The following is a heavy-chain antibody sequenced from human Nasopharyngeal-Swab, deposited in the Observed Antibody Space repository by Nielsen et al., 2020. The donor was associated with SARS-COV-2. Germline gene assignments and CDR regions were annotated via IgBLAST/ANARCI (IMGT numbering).Heavy chain of an antibody. Sequence: SETLSLTCTVSGGSISSGSHYWSWIRQPAGKGLEWIGRIYTSGSTNYNPSLKSRVTISVDTSKNQFSLKLSSVTAADTAVYYCARDTYYYDSSGSSYWYFDLWGRGTLVTVSS. CDR3: ARDTYYYDSSGSSYWYFDL. V-gene: IGHV4-61*02. J-gene: IGHJ2*01. CDR2: IYTSGST. CDR1: GGSISSGSHY. D-gene: IGHD3-22*01.